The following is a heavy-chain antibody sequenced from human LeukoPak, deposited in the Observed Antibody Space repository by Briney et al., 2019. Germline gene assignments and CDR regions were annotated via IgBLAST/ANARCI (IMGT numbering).Heavy chain of an antibody. Sequence: GGSLRLSCAASGFAVSNNYMSWVRQAPGKGLEWVSVIYTGGTTHYADSLKDRFTISRDDSINTLYLQMNSLRAEDTAVYYCARDSSSYYFDYWGQGTLVTVSS. J-gene: IGHJ4*02. CDR3: ARDSSSYYFDY. CDR1: GFAVSNNY. CDR2: IYTGGTT. V-gene: IGHV3-66*01. D-gene: IGHD6-6*01.